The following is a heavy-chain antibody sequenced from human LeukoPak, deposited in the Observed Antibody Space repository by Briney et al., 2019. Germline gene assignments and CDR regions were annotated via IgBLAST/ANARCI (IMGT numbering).Heavy chain of an antibody. CDR2: INPSGGST. D-gene: IGHD6-6*01. CDR1: GYTFTSYY. Sequence: ASVKVSCKASGYTFTSYYMHWVRQAPGQGLEWMGIINPSGGSTSYAQKFQGRVTMTTDTSTSTAYMELRSLRSEDTAVYYCARDSWRQLVLDDYYYYMDVWGKGTTVTVSS. CDR3: ARDSWRQLVLDDYYYYMDV. J-gene: IGHJ6*03. V-gene: IGHV1-46*01.